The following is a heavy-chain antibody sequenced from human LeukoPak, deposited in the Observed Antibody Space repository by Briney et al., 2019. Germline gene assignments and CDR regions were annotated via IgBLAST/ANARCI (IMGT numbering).Heavy chain of an antibody. CDR3: ARDRDYNLADSFDH. Sequence: QPGGSLRLSCAASGFTFDEFAMHWVRQAPGKGLEWVSGINFNGDTTRYAHSVKGRFTISRDNAKKALYLQMNGLRGEDTALYYCARDRDYNLADSFDHWGQGTLVTVSS. V-gene: IGHV3-9*01. D-gene: IGHD5-24*01. J-gene: IGHJ4*02. CDR1: GFTFDEFA. CDR2: INFNGDTT.